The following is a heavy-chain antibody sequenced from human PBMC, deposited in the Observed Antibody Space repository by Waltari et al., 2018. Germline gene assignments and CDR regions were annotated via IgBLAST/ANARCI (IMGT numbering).Heavy chain of an antibody. V-gene: IGHV4-59*11. CDR1: GGSISSPY. J-gene: IGHJ4*02. CDR3: ASAASYDSSGYYYYY. CDR2: IYYSGST. Sequence: QVQLQESGPGLVTPSETLSLTCTVAGGSISSPYWIWIRQPPGKGLEWIGYIYYSGSTNYNPSLKSRVTISVDTSKNQFSLKLSSVTAADTAVYYCASAASYDSSGYYYYYWGQGTLVTVSS. D-gene: IGHD3-22*01.